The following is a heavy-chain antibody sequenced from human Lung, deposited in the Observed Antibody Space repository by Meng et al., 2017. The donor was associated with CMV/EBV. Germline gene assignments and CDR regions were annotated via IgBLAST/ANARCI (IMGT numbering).Heavy chain of an antibody. CDR3: ARDPYATGWAG. V-gene: IGHV4-4*02. D-gene: IGHD6-19*01. CDR1: GGSISIRSW. Sequence: QLQLQESGPGLVKPSGTRSLTCAVSGGSISIRSWWSWVRQPPGKGLEWIGEIYHSGGTNYNPSLRGRVTISLDKSKNQFPLTLRSVTAADTAVYYCARDPYATGWAGWGQGTLVTVSS. J-gene: IGHJ4*02. CDR2: IYHSGGT.